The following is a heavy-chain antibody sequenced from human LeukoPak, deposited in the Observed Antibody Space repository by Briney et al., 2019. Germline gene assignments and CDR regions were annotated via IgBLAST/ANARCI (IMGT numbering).Heavy chain of an antibody. CDR2: IYYSGST. CDR3: AKGGSSWYDAFDI. D-gene: IGHD6-13*01. V-gene: IGHV4-59*01. Sequence: PSETLSLTCTVSGGSISSYYWSWIRQPPGKGLECIGYIYYSGSTNYNPSLKSRVTISVDTSKNQFSLKLTSVTAADTAMYYCAKGGSSWYDAFDIWGQGTMVTVSS. J-gene: IGHJ3*02. CDR1: GGSISSYY.